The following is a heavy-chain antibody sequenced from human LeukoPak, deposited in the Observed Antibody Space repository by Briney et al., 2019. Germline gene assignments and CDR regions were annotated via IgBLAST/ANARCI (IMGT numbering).Heavy chain of an antibody. CDR1: GYSIRSSNW. CDR3: ARGSGILDAFDI. Sequence: SETLSLTCAVSGYSIRSSNWWGWIRQPPGKGLEWFGYIYYSGSTYYNPSLKSRVTMSVDTSKNQFSLKLSSVTAVDTAVYYCARGSGILDAFDIWGQGTMVSVSS. V-gene: IGHV4-28*03. D-gene: IGHD3-10*01. J-gene: IGHJ3*02. CDR2: IYYSGST.